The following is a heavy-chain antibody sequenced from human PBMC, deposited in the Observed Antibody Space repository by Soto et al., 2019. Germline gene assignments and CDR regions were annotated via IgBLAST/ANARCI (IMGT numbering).Heavy chain of an antibody. V-gene: IGHV3-23*01. J-gene: IGHJ5*02. D-gene: IGHD2-2*01. Sequence: GGSLRLSCAASGFTFSSYAMSWVRQAPGKGLEWVSAISGSGGSTYYADSVKGRFTISRDNSKNTLYLQMNSLRAEDTAVYYCAKDLLIVVVPAALNWFDPWGQGTLVTSPQ. CDR3: AKDLLIVVVPAALNWFDP. CDR1: GFTFSSYA. CDR2: ISGSGGST.